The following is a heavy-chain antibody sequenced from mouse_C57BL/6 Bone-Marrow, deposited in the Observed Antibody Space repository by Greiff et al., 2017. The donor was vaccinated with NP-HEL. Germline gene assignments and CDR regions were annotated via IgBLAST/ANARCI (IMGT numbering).Heavy chain of an antibody. CDR2: ISNLAYSI. V-gene: IGHV5-15*01. CDR1: GFTFSDYG. Sequence: EVKLVESGGGLVQPGGSLKLSCAASGFTFSDYGMAWVRQAPRKGPEWVAFISNLAYSIYYADTVTGRFTISRENAKNTLYLEMSSLRSEDTAMYYCARQYYGSSSYWYFDVWGTGTTVTVSS. CDR3: ARQYYGSSSYWYFDV. D-gene: IGHD1-1*01. J-gene: IGHJ1*03.